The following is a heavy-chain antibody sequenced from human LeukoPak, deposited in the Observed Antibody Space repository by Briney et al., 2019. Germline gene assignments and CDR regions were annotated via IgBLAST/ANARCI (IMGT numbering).Heavy chain of an antibody. Sequence: SSETLSLTCTVSGGSISSSNYYWGWIRQSPGKGLEWIGSIYSSGNTYYNPSLKGRVTISVDTSKNQFSLKVTSVTAADTAVYYCASGSYSSGWYPYFEFWGQGILVTVSS. J-gene: IGHJ4*02. CDR3: ASGSYSSGWYPYFEF. CDR2: IYSSGNT. CDR1: GGSISSSNYY. V-gene: IGHV4-39*01. D-gene: IGHD6-19*01.